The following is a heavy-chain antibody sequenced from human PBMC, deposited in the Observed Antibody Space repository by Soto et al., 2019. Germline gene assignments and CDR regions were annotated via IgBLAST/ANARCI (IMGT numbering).Heavy chain of an antibody. J-gene: IGHJ6*02. CDR1: GCTFYDYT. D-gene: IGHD3-10*01. V-gene: IGHV3-43*01. CDR3: AKEASGAHYYYYGMDV. Sequence: XGSLSLSCAASGCTFYDYTMHWVRQAPGKGLEWVSLISWDGGSTYYADSVKGRFTISRDNSKNSLYLQMNSLRTEDTALYYCAKEASGAHYYYYGMDVWGQGTTVTVSS. CDR2: ISWDGGST.